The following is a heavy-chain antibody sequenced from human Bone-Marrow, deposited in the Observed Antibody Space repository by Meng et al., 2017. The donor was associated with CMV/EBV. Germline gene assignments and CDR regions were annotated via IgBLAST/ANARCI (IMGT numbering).Heavy chain of an antibody. J-gene: IGHJ4*02. CDR2: MNPNSGNT. V-gene: IGHV1-8*03. Sequence: ASVKVSCKASGYTFTSYDINWVRQATGQGLEWMGWMNPNSGNTGYAQKFQGRVTITRNTSISTAYMELSRLRSDDTAVYYCATILGYSSGWDYWGQGTLVTVSS. D-gene: IGHD6-19*01. CDR1: GYTFTSYD. CDR3: ATILGYSSGWDY.